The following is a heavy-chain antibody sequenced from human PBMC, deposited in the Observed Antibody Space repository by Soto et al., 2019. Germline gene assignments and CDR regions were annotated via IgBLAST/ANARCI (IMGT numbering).Heavy chain of an antibody. D-gene: IGHD3-10*01. CDR1: GFTFSSYA. Sequence: GGSLRLSCAASGFTFSSYAMSWVLQAPGKGLEWVSAISGSGGSTYYADSVKGRFTISRDNSKNTLYLQMNSLRAEDTAVYYCAKGGGYYGSGPDYWGQGTLVTVSS. V-gene: IGHV3-23*01. J-gene: IGHJ4*02. CDR3: AKGGGYYGSGPDY. CDR2: ISGSGGST.